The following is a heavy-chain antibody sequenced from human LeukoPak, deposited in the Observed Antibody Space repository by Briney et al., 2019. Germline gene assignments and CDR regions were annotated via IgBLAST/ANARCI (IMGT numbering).Heavy chain of an antibody. J-gene: IGHJ4*02. CDR2: IYYSGST. CDR1: GGSISSSGHY. D-gene: IGHD6-13*01. CDR3: ARARGAIAAAGTFDY. V-gene: IGHV4-31*03. Sequence: SQTLSLTCTVSGGSISSSGHYWSWIRQHPGKGLEWIGYIYYSGSTYYNPSLKSRVTISVDTSKNQFSLKLGSVTAADTAVYYCARARGAIAAAGTFDYWGQGTLVTVSS.